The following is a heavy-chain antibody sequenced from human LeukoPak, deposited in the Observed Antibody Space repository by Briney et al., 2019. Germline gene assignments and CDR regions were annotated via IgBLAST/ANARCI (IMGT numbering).Heavy chain of an antibody. CDR2: IYYSGST. D-gene: IGHD3-16*01. V-gene: IGHV4-59*01. CDR3: ARDRLGSAFDI. CDR1: GGSISSYY. Sequence: SETLSLTCTVSGGSISSYYWSWIRQPPGKGLEWIGYIYYSGSTNYNPSLKSRVTISVDTSKNQFFLKLSSVTAADTAVYYCARDRLGSAFDIWGQGTMVTVSS. J-gene: IGHJ3*02.